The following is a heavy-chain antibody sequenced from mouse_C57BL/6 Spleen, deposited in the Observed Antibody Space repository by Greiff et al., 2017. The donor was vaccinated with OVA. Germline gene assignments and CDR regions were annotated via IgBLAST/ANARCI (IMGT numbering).Heavy chain of an antibody. CDR3: ARDDYEGYFDY. J-gene: IGHJ2*01. CDR2: INPGSGGT. V-gene: IGHV1-54*01. CDR1: GYAFTNYL. Sequence: VKVVESGVELVRPGTSVKVSCKASGYAFTNYLIEWVKQRPGQGLEWIGVINPGSGGTNYNEKFKGKATLTADKSSSTAYMQLSSLTSEDSAVYFCARDDYEGYFDYWGQGTTLTVSS. D-gene: IGHD2-4*01.